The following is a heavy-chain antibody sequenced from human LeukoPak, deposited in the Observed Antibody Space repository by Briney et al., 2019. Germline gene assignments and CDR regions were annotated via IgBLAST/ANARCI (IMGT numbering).Heavy chain of an antibody. J-gene: IGHJ3*02. V-gene: IGHV3-48*03. CDR1: GFTFSIYE. D-gene: IGHD1-26*01. Sequence: GGSLRLSCAASGFTFSIYEMNWVRQAPGKGLEWVSYISSSGSTIYYVDSVKGRFTISRDNSKNTLYLQMNSLRAEDTAVYYCARGGSYLSAFDIWGQGTMVTVSS. CDR2: ISSSGSTI. CDR3: ARGGSYLSAFDI.